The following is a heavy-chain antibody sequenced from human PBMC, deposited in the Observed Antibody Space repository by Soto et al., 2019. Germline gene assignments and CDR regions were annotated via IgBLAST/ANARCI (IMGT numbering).Heavy chain of an antibody. CDR2: IYHTVNT. J-gene: IGHJ3*02. D-gene: IGHD2-15*01. Sequence: SETLSLTCSVSGVSIGIHFWSWIRQAPGKGPELVGYIYHTVNTNYNPALKSRVTISMDTSENQLSLQLSSVTAADTAVYYCARLQYTVVTALDIWGQGTMVTVS. CDR1: GVSIGIHF. CDR3: ARLQYTVVTALDI. V-gene: IGHV4-59*11.